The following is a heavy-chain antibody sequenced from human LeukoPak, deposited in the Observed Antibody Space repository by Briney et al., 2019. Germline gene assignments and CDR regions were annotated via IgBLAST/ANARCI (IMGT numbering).Heavy chain of an antibody. Sequence: GASVKVSCKACGYTFTGYYMHGVGQAPGQGLEGVGWINPNSGGTNYAQKFQGWVTMTRDTSISTAYMELSRLRSDDTAVYYCARALRATNFDYWGQGTLVTVSS. CDR3: ARALRATNFDY. J-gene: IGHJ4*02. CDR1: GYTFTGYY. D-gene: IGHD5-12*01. V-gene: IGHV1-2*04. CDR2: INPNSGGT.